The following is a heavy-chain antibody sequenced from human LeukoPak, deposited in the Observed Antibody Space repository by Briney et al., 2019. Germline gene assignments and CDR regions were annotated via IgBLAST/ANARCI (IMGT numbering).Heavy chain of an antibody. CDR1: GFIFSSYA. Sequence: GGSLRLSCAASGFIFSSYAISWVRQAPAKGLDWVSTISGGGGSTYYADSVKGRFTFSRDNSKNTLYLQMNSLRADDTAVYYCANNMTTVTAFDYWGQGTLVTVSS. CDR2: ISGGGGST. J-gene: IGHJ4*02. D-gene: IGHD4-17*01. CDR3: ANNMTTVTAFDY. V-gene: IGHV3-23*01.